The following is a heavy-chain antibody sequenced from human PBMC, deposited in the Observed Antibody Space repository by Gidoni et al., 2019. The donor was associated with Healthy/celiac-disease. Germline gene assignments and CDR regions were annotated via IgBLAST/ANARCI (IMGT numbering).Heavy chain of an antibody. V-gene: IGHV4-39*01. D-gene: IGHD5-12*01. CDR1: GGSISSSSYY. CDR2: IYYSGST. Sequence: QLQLQESGPGLVKPSETLSLTCTVSGGSISSSSYYWGWIRQPPGKGLEWIGSIYYSGSTYYNPSLKSRVTISVDTSKNQFSLKLSSVTAADTAVYYCASDSGYDKGDYYYGMDVWGQGTTVTVSS. J-gene: IGHJ6*02. CDR3: ASDSGYDKGDYYYGMDV.